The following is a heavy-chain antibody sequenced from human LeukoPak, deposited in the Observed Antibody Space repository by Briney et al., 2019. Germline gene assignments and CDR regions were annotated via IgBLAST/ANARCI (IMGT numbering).Heavy chain of an antibody. CDR2: MNPNSGNT. Sequence: ASVKVSCKASGYTFTSYDINWVRQATGQGLEWMGWMNPNSGNTGYAQKFQGRVTMTRNTSISTAYRELSSLRSEDTAVYYCATLTVTTDYYYYGMDVWGQGTTVTVSS. CDR3: ATLTVTTDYYYYGMDV. V-gene: IGHV1-8*01. D-gene: IGHD4-4*01. CDR1: GYTFTSYD. J-gene: IGHJ6*02.